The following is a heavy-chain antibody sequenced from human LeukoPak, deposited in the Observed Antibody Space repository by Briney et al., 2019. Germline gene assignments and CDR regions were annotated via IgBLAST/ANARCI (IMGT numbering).Heavy chain of an antibody. V-gene: IGHV3-11*01. CDR3: AKERNGDYEFDY. Sequence: GGSLRLSCAASGFTFSDYYMSWIRQAPGKGLEWVSYISSSGSTIYYGDSVKGRFTISRDNSKNTLYLQMNSLRGEDTAVYYCAKERNGDYEFDYWGQGTLVTVSS. D-gene: IGHD4-17*01. J-gene: IGHJ4*02. CDR2: ISSSGSTI. CDR1: GFTFSDYY.